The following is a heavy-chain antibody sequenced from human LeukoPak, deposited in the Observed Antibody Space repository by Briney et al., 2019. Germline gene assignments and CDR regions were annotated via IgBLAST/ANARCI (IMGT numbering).Heavy chain of an antibody. CDR2: ISYDGSNK. V-gene: IGHV3-30*18. CDR1: GFTFSSYW. J-gene: IGHJ3*02. CDR3: AKDVSGNVDSSGLLGI. Sequence: PGGSLRLSCAASGFTFSSYWMDWVRQAPGKGLEWVAVISYDGSNKYYADSVKGRFTISRDNSKNTLYLQMNSLRAEDTAVYYGAKDVSGNVDSSGLLGIWGQGTMVTVSS. D-gene: IGHD3-22*01.